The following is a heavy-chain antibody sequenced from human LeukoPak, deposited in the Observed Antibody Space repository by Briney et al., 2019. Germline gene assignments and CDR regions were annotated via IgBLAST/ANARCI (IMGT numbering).Heavy chain of an antibody. CDR3: TRSETAAGGWFAP. Sequence: PGGSLRLSCAASGFTFDDFAFHWVRQTPGKGLEWVSGVSWSSDVLGYADSVKGRFTISRDNAKNSLYLQMNGLRTEDTALYYCTRSETAAGGWFAPWGQGTLVTVSS. D-gene: IGHD6-13*01. V-gene: IGHV3-9*01. CDR1: GFTFDDFA. CDR2: VSWSSDVL. J-gene: IGHJ5*02.